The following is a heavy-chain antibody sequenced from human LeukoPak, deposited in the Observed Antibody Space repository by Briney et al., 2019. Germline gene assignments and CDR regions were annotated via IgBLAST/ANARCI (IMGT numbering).Heavy chain of an antibody. CDR3: ARRGSGTDFDY. Sequence: ASVKVSCKASGYTFTSYAMHWVRQAPGQRLEWMGWINAGNGNTEYSQKFQGRVTITRDTSASTAYMELSSLRSEDTAVYYCARRGSGTDFDYWGQGTLVTVSS. CDR2: INAGNGNT. CDR1: GYTFTSYA. V-gene: IGHV1-3*01. J-gene: IGHJ4*02. D-gene: IGHD3-10*01.